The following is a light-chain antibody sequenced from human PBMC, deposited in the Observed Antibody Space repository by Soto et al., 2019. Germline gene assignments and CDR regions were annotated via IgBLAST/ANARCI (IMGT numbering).Light chain of an antibody. CDR1: QGIRND. J-gene: IGKJ2*01. Sequence: IQMTQFTSSLSASLLDRFTITCPASQGIRNDLGWYQQKSGRAPKLLIFGASTLQSGVPSRFSDSGSGTDFTLTISSLQPEDFATYYCLHDYNYPYTFGQGTKVDIK. CDR3: LHDYNYPYT. V-gene: IGKV1-6*01. CDR2: GAS.